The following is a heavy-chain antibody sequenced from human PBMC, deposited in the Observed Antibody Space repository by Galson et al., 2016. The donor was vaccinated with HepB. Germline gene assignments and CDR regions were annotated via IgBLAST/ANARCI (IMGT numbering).Heavy chain of an antibody. CDR1: GYTFTSYG. J-gene: IGHJ4*03. CDR3: AAGNYDFWSGYYPVDY. CDR2: ISAYNGNT. Sequence: SVKVSCKASGYTFTSYGISWVRQAPGQGLEWMGWISAYNGNTNYAQKLQGRVTMTTDTSTSTAYMELRSLRSDDTAVYYCAAGNYDFWSGYYPVDYWGRGTGVTVSS. V-gene: IGHV1-18*01. D-gene: IGHD3-3*01.